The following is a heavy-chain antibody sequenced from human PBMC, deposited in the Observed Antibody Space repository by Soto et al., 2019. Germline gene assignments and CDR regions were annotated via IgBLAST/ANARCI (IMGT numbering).Heavy chain of an antibody. CDR1: GFTFSSYG. D-gene: IGHD1-1*01. V-gene: IGHV3-33*01. J-gene: IGHJ6*03. CDR3: ATNLQDWNPYYYYYYMDV. Sequence: GGSLRLSCAASGFTFSSYGMHWVRQAPGKGLEWVAVIWYDGSNKYYADSVKGRFTISRDNSKNTLYLQMNSLRAEDTAVYYCATNLQDWNPYYYYYYMDVWGKGTTVTVSS. CDR2: IWYDGSNK.